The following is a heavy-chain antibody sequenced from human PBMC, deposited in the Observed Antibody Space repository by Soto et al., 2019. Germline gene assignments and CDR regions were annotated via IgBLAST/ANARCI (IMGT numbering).Heavy chain of an antibody. CDR1: GGTLSDHG. D-gene: IGHD3-10*01. CDR3: ARGVYGSGNYYTGPSAFDS. Sequence: QVQLEQSGAEVKKPGSSVKVSCKASGGTLSDHGVAWLRQAPGQGLEWMGGTIPVFNTAKYAQKFQGRVTVTADKFKNIAYMELSSLRSEDTAFYFWARGVYGSGNYYTGPSAFDSWGQVTRVIASS. J-gene: IGHJ3*02. CDR2: TIPVFNTA. V-gene: IGHV1-69*06.